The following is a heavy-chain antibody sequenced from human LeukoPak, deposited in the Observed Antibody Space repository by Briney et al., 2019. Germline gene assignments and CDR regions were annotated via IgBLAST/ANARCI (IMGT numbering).Heavy chain of an antibody. J-gene: IGHJ6*03. V-gene: IGHV4-59*01. CDR2: IYDSGST. Sequence: SETLSLTCTVSGGFISSYYWSWIRQPPGKGLEWIGYIYDSGSTNYNPSLKSRVTISVDTSKNQFSLKLSSVTAADTAVYYCARVRAPRGYYYYYMDVWGKGTTVTVSS. CDR1: GGFISSYY. CDR3: ARVRAPRGYYYYYMDV.